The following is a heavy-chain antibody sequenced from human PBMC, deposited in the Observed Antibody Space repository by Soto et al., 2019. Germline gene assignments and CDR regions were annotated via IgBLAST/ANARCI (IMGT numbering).Heavy chain of an antibody. CDR3: AREVGYSGYGGMDV. CDR2: ISGSSSYI. D-gene: IGHD5-12*01. CDR1: GFTFINAW. Sequence: GGSLRLSCAASGFTFINAWMNWVRQAPGKGLEWVSFISGSSSYIYYADSMKGRFTISRDNAKNLVYLQMNSLRAEDTAVYYCAREVGYSGYGGMDVWGQGTTVTVSS. V-gene: IGHV3-21*01. J-gene: IGHJ6*02.